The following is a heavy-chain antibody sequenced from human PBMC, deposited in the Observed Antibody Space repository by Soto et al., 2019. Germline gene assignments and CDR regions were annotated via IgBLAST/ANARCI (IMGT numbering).Heavy chain of an antibody. J-gene: IGHJ4*02. CDR2: ISGSGGST. V-gene: IGHV3-23*01. D-gene: IGHD3-3*01. CDR3: ANLPFWSGFSDY. Sequence: GGSLRLSCAASGFTFSSYAMSWVRQAPGKGLEWVSAISGSGGSTYYADSVKGRFTISRDNSKNTLYLQMNSLRAEDTAVYYCANLPFWSGFSDYWGQGTLVTVSS. CDR1: GFTFSSYA.